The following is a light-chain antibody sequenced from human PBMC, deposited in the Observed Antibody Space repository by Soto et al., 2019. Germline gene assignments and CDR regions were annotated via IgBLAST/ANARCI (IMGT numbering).Light chain of an antibody. CDR2: AAS. CDR1: QSIRSY. Sequence: DIQMTQSPSSLSASVGDRVTITCRASQSIRSYLNWYQQKPGKAPKLLIYAASSLQSGVPSRFSGSGSGTDFTLTISSLQPEDYATYYGQQSYSTLLTFGGGTKVEIK. V-gene: IGKV1-39*01. J-gene: IGKJ4*01. CDR3: QQSYSTLLT.